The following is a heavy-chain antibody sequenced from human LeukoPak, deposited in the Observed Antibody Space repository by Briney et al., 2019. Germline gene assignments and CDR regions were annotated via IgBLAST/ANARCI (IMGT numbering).Heavy chain of an antibody. CDR1: GYTFTSYD. CDR2: MNPNSGNT. J-gene: IGHJ2*01. CDR3: ARRVRELGPYWYFDL. Sequence: ASVKVSCKASGYTFTSYDINWVRQATGQGLEWMGWMNPNSGNTGYAQKFQGRVTMTRNTSISTAYMELSSLRSEDTAVYYCARRVRELGPYWYFDLWGRGTLVTVSS. D-gene: IGHD1-26*01. V-gene: IGHV1-8*01.